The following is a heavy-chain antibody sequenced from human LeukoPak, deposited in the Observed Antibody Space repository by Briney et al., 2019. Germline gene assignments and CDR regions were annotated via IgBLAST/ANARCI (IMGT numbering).Heavy chain of an antibody. CDR1: GGSISSYY. D-gene: IGHD6-19*01. V-gene: IGHV4-59*01. CDR2: IYYSGST. Sequence: SETLSLTCTVSGGSISSYYWSWIRQPPGKGLEWIGYIYYSGSTNYNPSLKRRVTISVDTSKNQFSLKLSSVTAADTAVYYCARWGGPGIAVAGQGDYWGQGTLVTVSS. J-gene: IGHJ4*02. CDR3: ARWGGPGIAVAGQGDY.